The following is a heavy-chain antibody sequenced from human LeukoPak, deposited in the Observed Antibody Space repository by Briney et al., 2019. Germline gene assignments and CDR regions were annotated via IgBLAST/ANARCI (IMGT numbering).Heavy chain of an antibody. V-gene: IGHV1-46*01. Sequence: ASVKVSCKASGYTFTSYYMHWVRQAPGQGLEWMGIINPSGGSTSYAQKFQGRVTMTRDTSTGTVYMELSSLRSEDTAVYYCAREPPSWGYSSSWGNFDYWGQGTLVTVSS. CDR1: GYTFTSYY. D-gene: IGHD6-13*01. CDR3: AREPPSWGYSSSWGNFDY. CDR2: INPSGGST. J-gene: IGHJ4*02.